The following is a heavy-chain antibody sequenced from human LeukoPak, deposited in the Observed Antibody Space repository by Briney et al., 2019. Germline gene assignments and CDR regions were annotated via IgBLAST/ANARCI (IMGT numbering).Heavy chain of an antibody. D-gene: IGHD3-9*01. CDR3: AGSDTTGYSPREWDYWYFDL. J-gene: IGHJ2*01. V-gene: IGHV4-34*01. CDR1: GGSFSGYY. Sequence: SETLSLTCAVYGGSFSGYYWSWIRQPPGKGLEWIGEINHSGSTNYNPSLKSRVTISVDTSKNQFSLKLSSVTAADTAVYFCAGSDTTGYSPREWDYWYFDLWGRGTLVTVSS. CDR2: INHSGST.